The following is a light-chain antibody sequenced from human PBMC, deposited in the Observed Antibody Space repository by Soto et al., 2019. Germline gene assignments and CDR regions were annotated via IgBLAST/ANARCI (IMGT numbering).Light chain of an antibody. CDR1: QSVSSSY. Sequence: EIVLTQSPCTLSLSPGERATLSCRASQSVSSSYLAWYQQKPGQAPRLLIYGASSRATGIPDRFSGRGSGTDFTLTISRLEPEDFAVYYCQQYGSSPPNTFGGGTKVDIK. V-gene: IGKV3-20*01. CDR3: QQYGSSPPNT. CDR2: GAS. J-gene: IGKJ4*01.